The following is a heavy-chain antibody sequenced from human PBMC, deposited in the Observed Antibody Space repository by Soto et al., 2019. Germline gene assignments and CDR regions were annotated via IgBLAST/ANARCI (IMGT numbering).Heavy chain of an antibody. V-gene: IGHV4-31*03. Sequence: QVQLQESGPGLVKPSQTLSLTCTVSGGSISSGGYYWSWIRQHPGKGLEWIGHIYYSGSTYYNPSLKXRXTXTLXTSKNQFSLKLSSVTAADTAVYYCARVGGINCFDPWGQGTLVTVSS. CDR1: GGSISSGGYY. CDR3: ARVGGINCFDP. CDR2: IYYSGST. D-gene: IGHD3-16*01. J-gene: IGHJ5*02.